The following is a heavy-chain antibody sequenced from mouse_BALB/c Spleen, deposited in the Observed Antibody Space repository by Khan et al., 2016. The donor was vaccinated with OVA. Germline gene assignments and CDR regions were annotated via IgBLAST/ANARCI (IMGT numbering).Heavy chain of an antibody. V-gene: IGHV1-77*01. Sequence: QVQLKQSGPELVKPGGSVKMSCKASGYTFTDYVINWVKQRNGQGLEWIGEIYPGSGTTYYNEKFKGKATLSADKSSNTAYMQLSSLTSDDSAVYFCEKNYASWFAYWGQGTLVTVSA. CDR1: GYTFTDYV. CDR2: IYPGSGTT. CDR3: EKNYASWFAY. J-gene: IGHJ3*01.